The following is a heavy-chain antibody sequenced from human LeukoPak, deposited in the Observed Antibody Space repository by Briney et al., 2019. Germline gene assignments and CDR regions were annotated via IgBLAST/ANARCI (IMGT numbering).Heavy chain of an antibody. CDR3: ARYSSSSLEYWFDP. CDR2: IYYSGST. V-gene: IGHV4-30-4*01. D-gene: IGHD6-6*01. J-gene: IGHJ5*02. CDR1: GGSISSGDYY. Sequence: MASETLSLTCTVSGGSISSGDYYWSWIRQPPGKGLEWIGYIYYSGSTYYNPSLKSRVTISVDTSKNQFSLKLSSVTAADTAVYYCARYSSSSLEYWFDPWGQGTLVTVSS.